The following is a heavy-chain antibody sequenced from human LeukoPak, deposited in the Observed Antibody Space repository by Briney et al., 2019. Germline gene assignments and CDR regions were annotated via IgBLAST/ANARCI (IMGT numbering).Heavy chain of an antibody. Sequence: KSSETLSLTCAVYGGSFSGYYWSWIRQPPGKGLEWVGEINHSGSTNYNTSLKSRVTISVDTSKNQFSLKLSSVTAADTAVYYCARVTMVRGVISHYYYGMDIWGKGTTVTVSS. D-gene: IGHD3-10*01. CDR3: ARVTMVRGVISHYYYGMDI. J-gene: IGHJ6*04. CDR1: GGSFSGYY. V-gene: IGHV4-34*01. CDR2: INHSGST.